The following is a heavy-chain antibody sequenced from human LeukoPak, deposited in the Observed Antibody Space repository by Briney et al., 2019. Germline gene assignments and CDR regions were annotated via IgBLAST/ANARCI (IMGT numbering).Heavy chain of an antibody. CDR3: TRVRCSGGTCHLRY. D-gene: IGHD2-15*01. CDR2: SNSKSGGT. J-gene: IGHJ4*02. Sequence: ASVKVSCKASGYSFTDYYIHWVRQAPGQGLEWMGWSNSKSGGTNYTQKFQGRVTMTRDMSLSTAYMELNRLRSDDTAVYYCTRVRCSGGTCHLRYWGQGTLVTVSS. V-gene: IGHV1-2*02. CDR1: GYSFTDYY.